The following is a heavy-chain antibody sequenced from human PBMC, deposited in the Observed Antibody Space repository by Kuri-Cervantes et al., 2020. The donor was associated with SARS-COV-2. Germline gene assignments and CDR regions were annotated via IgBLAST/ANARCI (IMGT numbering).Heavy chain of an antibody. V-gene: IGHV1-24*01. J-gene: IGHJ6*03. Sequence: ASVKVSCKVSGYTLTELSMHWVRQAPGKGLEWMGGFDPEDGETIYAQKFQGRVTMTEDTSTDTAYMELSSLRSEDTAVYYCARSLVFYDFWSGYHYYMDVWGKGTTVTVSS. CDR2: FDPEDGET. CDR1: GYTLTELS. D-gene: IGHD3-3*01. CDR3: ARSLVFYDFWSGYHYYMDV.